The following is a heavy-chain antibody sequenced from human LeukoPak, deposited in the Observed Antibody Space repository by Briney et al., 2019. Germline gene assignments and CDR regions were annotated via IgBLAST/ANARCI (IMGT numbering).Heavy chain of an antibody. Sequence: ASVKVSCKAFGGSFSSEAISWVRQAPGQGLEWMGGIVPIFGTANYAQKFQGRVTITTDESTSTAYMEVSSLRSEDTAVYYCGRKAGDCGGGSCYSIDYWGQGTLVTVSS. J-gene: IGHJ4*02. V-gene: IGHV1-69*05. CDR3: GRKAGDCGGGSCYSIDY. CDR1: GGSFSSEA. D-gene: IGHD2-15*01. CDR2: IVPIFGTA.